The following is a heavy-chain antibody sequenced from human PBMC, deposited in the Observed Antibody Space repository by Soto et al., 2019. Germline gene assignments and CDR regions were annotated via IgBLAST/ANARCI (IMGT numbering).Heavy chain of an antibody. J-gene: IGHJ4*02. CDR3: AHRGILSSDGSCYSHPFDY. V-gene: IGHV2-5*02. CDR2: IYWDDDK. CDR1: GFSLSTTGVG. Sequence: QITLKESGPTLVKPTQTLTLTCTFSGFSLSTTGVGVGWIRQPPGKALEWLALIYWDDDKRYSPSLESRLTITKDTSRNQVVLTMTNMDPVDTATYFCAHRGILSSDGSCYSHPFDYWGQGTLVTVSS. D-gene: IGHD2-15*01.